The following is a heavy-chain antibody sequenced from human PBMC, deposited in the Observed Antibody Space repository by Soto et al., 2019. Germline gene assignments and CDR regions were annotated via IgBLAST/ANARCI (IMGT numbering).Heavy chain of an antibody. D-gene: IGHD3-3*01. CDR2: VYHTGRT. J-gene: IGHJ4*02. CDR1: GGSSKSGSYS. CDR3: ARDFAYFDS. V-gene: IGHV4-61*01. Sequence: SETLSVTCTVSGGSSKSGSYSWSWIRQPPGKGLEWIGYVYHTGRTSYNPSLKSRVSISMDTSKNQFSLNLDSVTAADTAVYFCARDFAYFDSWGQGTLVTVSS.